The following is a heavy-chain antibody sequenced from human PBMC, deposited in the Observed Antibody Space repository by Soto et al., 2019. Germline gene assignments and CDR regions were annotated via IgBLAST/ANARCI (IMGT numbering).Heavy chain of an antibody. CDR2: IWYDGSNK. V-gene: IGHV3-33*01. CDR1: GFTFSSYG. CDR3: ARVNTMGRTQEDYYGMDV. Sequence: QVQLVESGGGVVQPGRSLRLSCAASGFTFSSYGMHWVRQAPGKGLEWVAVIWYDGSNKYYADSVKGRFTISRDNSKNTRYRQMNSLRAEDTAVYYCARVNTMGRTQEDYYGMDVWGQGTTVTVSS. J-gene: IGHJ6*02.